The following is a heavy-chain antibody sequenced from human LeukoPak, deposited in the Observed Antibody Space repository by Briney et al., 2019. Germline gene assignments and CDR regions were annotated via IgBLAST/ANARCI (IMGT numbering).Heavy chain of an antibody. V-gene: IGHV5-51*01. Sequence: GESLKISFKGSGYSFASYWIGWVRQMPGKGLEWMGIIYPGDSDTRYSPSFQGQVTISADKSISTAYLHWSSLKASDTAIYYCATYAGSSSKYFQHWGQGTLVTVSS. D-gene: IGHD3-10*01. CDR3: ATYAGSSSKYFQH. CDR2: IYPGDSDT. CDR1: GYSFASYW. J-gene: IGHJ1*01.